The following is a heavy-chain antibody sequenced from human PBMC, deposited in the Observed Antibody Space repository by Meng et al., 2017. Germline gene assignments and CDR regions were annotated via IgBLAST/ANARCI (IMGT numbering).Heavy chain of an antibody. D-gene: IGHD3-3*01. J-gene: IGHJ5*01. CDR2: ISADNGNT. CDR3: AKVPITMRAQFWLDS. CDR1: GYTFTSYG. Sequence: GESLKVSCKASGYTFTSYGISWVRQAPGQGLEWMGWISADNGNTNYAQKLQGRVTMTTDTTTSTAYMQLMSLRSDDTAVYYCAKVPITMRAQFWLDSWGQGTRVTVSS. V-gene: IGHV1-18*01.